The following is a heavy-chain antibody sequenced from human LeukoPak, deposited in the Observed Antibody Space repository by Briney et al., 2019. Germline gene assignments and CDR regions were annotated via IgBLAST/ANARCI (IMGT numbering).Heavy chain of an antibody. Sequence: ASVKVSCKASGYTFTSYDINWVRQATGQGLEWMGWMNPNSGNTNYAQKLQGRVTMTTDTSTSTAYMELRSLRSGDTAVYYCAREQGYCSSTSCLTDYYYYMDVWGKGTTVTVSS. J-gene: IGHJ6*03. V-gene: IGHV1-18*01. CDR1: GYTFTSYD. D-gene: IGHD2-2*01. CDR2: MNPNSGNT. CDR3: AREQGYCSSTSCLTDYYYYMDV.